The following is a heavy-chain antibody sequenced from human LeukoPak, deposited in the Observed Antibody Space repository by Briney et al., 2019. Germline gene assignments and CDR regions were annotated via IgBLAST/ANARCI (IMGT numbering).Heavy chain of an antibody. V-gene: IGHV4-59*01. D-gene: IGHD1-26*01. CDR1: GGSFSGYY. Sequence: PSETLSLTCAVYGGSFSGYYWSWIRQPPGKGLEWIGYIYYSGSTNYNPSLKSRVTISVDTSKNQFSLKLSSVTAADTAVYYCAREVGVGATYNWFDPWGQGTLVTVSS. J-gene: IGHJ5*02. CDR3: AREVGVGATYNWFDP. CDR2: IYYSGST.